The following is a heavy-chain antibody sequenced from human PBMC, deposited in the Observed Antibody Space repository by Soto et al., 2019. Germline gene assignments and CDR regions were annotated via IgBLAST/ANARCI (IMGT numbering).Heavy chain of an antibody. V-gene: IGHV3-64*01. J-gene: IGHJ4*02. CDR2: ISSNGGST. D-gene: IGHD6-25*01. Sequence: GGSLRLSCAASGFTFSSYAMHWVRQAPGKGLEYVSAISSNGGSTYYANSVKGRFTISRDNSKNTLYLQMGSLRAEDMAAYYCASLEAATSGWFDYWGQGTLVTVSS. CDR1: GFTFSSYA. CDR3: ASLEAATSGWFDY.